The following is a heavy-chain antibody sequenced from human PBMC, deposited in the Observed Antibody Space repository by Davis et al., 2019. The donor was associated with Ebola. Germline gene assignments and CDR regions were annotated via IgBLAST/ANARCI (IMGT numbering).Heavy chain of an antibody. J-gene: IGHJ4*02. D-gene: IGHD3-22*01. CDR3: ARDQVYYYDSSGDLWY. CDR1: GYTFTGYY. Sequence: AASVKVSCKASGYTFTGYYMHWVRQAPGQGLEWMGRINPNSGGTNYAQKFQGRVTITRDTSASTAYMELSSLRSEDTAVYYCARDQVYYYDSSGDLWYWGQGTLVTVSS. V-gene: IGHV1-2*06. CDR2: INPNSGGT.